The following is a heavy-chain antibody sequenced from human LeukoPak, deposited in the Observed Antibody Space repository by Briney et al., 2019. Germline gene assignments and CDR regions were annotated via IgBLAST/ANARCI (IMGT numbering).Heavy chain of an antibody. CDR2: IRSKANSYAT. CDR1: GFTFSGSA. Sequence: GGSLRLSCAASGFTFSGSAMHWVRQASGKGLEWVGCIRSKANSYATAYAASVKGRFTISRDDSKNTAYLQMNSLKTEDTAVYYCTRPAAPCGDCNLYYFDYWGQGTLVTVSS. V-gene: IGHV3-73*01. D-gene: IGHD2-21*02. CDR3: TRPAAPCGDCNLYYFDY. J-gene: IGHJ4*02.